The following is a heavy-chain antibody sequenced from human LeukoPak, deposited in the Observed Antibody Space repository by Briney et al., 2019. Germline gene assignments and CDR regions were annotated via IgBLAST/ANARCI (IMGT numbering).Heavy chain of an antibody. CDR3: ARDYYDFWSGYSSGYYYMDV. J-gene: IGHJ6*03. V-gene: IGHV4-59*01. CDR1: GGSISRDY. CDR2: IYYSGST. Sequence: SETLSLTCTVSGGSISRDYWSWIRQPPGKELEWIGYIYYSGSTNYNPSLKSRVTISVDTSKNQFSLKLSSVTAADTAVYYCARDYYDFWSGYSSGYYYMDVWGKGTTVTVSS. D-gene: IGHD3-3*01.